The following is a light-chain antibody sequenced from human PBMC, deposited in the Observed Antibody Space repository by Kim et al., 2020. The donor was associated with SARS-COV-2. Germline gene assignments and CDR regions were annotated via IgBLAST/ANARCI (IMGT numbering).Light chain of an antibody. V-gene: IGLV2-23*01. J-gene: IGLJ2*01. Sequence: QSALTQPASVSGSPGKSITISCTGTSSDVGGYNLLSWYQQHPGKAPRLMIYEDTKRPSGVSHRFSGSKSGNTASLTISGLQAEDEADYYCCSYAGSSTFVVFGGGTQLTAL. CDR1: SSDVGGYNL. CDR2: EDT. CDR3: CSYAGSSTFVV.